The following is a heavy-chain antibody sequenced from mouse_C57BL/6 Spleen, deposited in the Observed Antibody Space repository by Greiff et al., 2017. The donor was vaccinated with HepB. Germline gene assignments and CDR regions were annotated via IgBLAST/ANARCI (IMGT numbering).Heavy chain of an antibody. Sequence: DVMLVESGGGLVKPGGSLKLSCAASGFTFSSYAMSWVRQTPEKRLEWVATISDGGSYTYYPDNVKGRFTISRDNAKNNLYLQMSHLKSEDTAMYYCARGLLRGFFFDYWGQGTTLTVSS. CDR3: ARGLLRGFFFDY. CDR1: GFTFSSYA. D-gene: IGHD1-1*01. J-gene: IGHJ2*01. V-gene: IGHV5-4*03. CDR2: ISDGGSYT.